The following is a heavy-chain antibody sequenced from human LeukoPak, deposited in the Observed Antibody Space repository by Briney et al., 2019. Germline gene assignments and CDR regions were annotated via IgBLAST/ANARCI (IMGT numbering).Heavy chain of an antibody. Sequence: GASVKVSCKASGYTFTGYYMHWVRQAPGQGLEWMGWINPNSGGTNYAQKFQGGVTMTRDTSISTAYMELSRLRSDDTAVYYCARDWGGSGIAAAGTGYWGQGTLVTVSS. CDR1: GYTFTGYY. CDR2: INPNSGGT. CDR3: ARDWGGSGIAAAGTGY. D-gene: IGHD6-13*01. V-gene: IGHV1-2*02. J-gene: IGHJ4*02.